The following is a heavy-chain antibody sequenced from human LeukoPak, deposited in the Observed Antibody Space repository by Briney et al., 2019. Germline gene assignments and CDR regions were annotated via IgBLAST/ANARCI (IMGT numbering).Heavy chain of an antibody. Sequence: ASVKVSCKASGYTFTVYYMHWVRQAPGQGLEWMGWINPNSGGTNYAQKFQGWVTMTRDTSISTAYMELSRLRSDDTAVYYCARDSSRITIFGVAACGMDVWGQGTTVTVSS. D-gene: IGHD3-3*01. CDR3: ARDSSRITIFGVAACGMDV. J-gene: IGHJ6*02. CDR2: INPNSGGT. CDR1: GYTFTVYY. V-gene: IGHV1-2*04.